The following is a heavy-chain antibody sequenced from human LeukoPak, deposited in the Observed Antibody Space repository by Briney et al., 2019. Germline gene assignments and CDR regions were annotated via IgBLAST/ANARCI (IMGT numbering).Heavy chain of an antibody. CDR1: ASTFTGNY. V-gene: IGHV1-2*02. Sequence: ASVKVSCTASASTFTGNYIHWVRQAPGQGLEWMGWIDPNSGGTNYAQNFQGRVTMTRDTSISTAYMELSRLTSDDTAVYYCARETSGPTVVSEIWGQGTTVTVSS. D-gene: IGHD4-23*01. J-gene: IGHJ6*02. CDR3: ARETSGPTVVSEI. CDR2: IDPNSGGT.